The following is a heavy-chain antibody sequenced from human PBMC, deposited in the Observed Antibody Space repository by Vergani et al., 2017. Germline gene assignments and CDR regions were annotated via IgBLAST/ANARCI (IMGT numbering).Heavy chain of an antibody. CDR1: GFTFNHYA. D-gene: IGHD5-12*01. J-gene: IGHJ6*02. CDR2: ISGSGGST. Sequence: EVQLLESGGDLVQPGGSLRLSCAASGFTFNHYAMNWVRQAPGKGLEWVSGISGSGGSTYYAGSVRGRFTISRDSSKNTLYLQMNSLSAGDTAVYYCAKAKPRNSGYDYLYDLHALDVWGQGTTVTVSS. V-gene: IGHV3-23*01. CDR3: AKAKPRNSGYDYLYDLHALDV.